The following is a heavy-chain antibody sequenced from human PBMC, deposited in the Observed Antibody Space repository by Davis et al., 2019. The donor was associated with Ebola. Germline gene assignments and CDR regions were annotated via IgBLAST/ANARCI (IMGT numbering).Heavy chain of an antibody. CDR3: ARVGKYSGYDFFLSFDY. V-gene: IGHV4-34*01. CDR2: INHTGNT. D-gene: IGHD5-12*01. Sequence: SETLSLTCAVYGGSFSGHYWSWIRQPPGKGLEWIGEINHTGNTNYDPSLKSRVTISVDTSKSQFSLKLSSVTAADTAVYYCARVGKYSGYDFFLSFDYWGQGTLVTVSS. CDR1: GGSFSGHY. J-gene: IGHJ4*02.